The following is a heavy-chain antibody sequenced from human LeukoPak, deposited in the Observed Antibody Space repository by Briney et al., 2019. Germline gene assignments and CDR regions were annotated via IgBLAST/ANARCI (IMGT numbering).Heavy chain of an antibody. Sequence: GGSLRLSCAASGFTFSSYAMSWVRQAPGKGLEWVSAISGSGGSTYYADSVKGRFTISRDNSKNTLYLQMNSLRAEDTAVYYCAAQKARYCSSTSCLRFDPWGQGTLVAVSS. V-gene: IGHV3-23*01. D-gene: IGHD2-2*01. J-gene: IGHJ5*02. CDR3: AAQKARYCSSTSCLRFDP. CDR1: GFTFSSYA. CDR2: ISGSGGST.